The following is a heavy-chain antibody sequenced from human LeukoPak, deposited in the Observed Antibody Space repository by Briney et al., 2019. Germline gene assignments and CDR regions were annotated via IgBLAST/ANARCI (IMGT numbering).Heavy chain of an antibody. CDR1: GGSFSGYY. D-gene: IGHD3-10*01. V-gene: IGHV4-34*01. Sequence: NPSETLSLTCAVYGGSFSGYYWSWIRQPPGKGLEWIGEINHSGSTNYNPSLKSRVTISVDTYKNQFSLKLSSVTAADTAVYYCARVGHYGSGSYYNDYWGQETLVTVSS. J-gene: IGHJ4*02. CDR3: ARVGHYGSGSYYNDY. CDR2: INHSGST.